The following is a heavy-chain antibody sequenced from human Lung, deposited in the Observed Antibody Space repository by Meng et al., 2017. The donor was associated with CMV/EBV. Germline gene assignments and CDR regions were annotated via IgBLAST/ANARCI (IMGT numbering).Heavy chain of an antibody. CDR2: INHSGST. CDR1: GGSFSGYY. J-gene: IGHJ4*02. CDR3: ASIAAAGDTPFDY. V-gene: IGHV4-34*01. D-gene: IGHD6-13*01. Sequence: SETLSLXCAVYGGSFSGYYWSWIRQPPGKGLEWIGEINHSGSTNYNPSLKSRVTISVDTSKNQFSLKLSSVTAADTAVYYCASIAAAGDTPFDYCGQGTLVTVSS.